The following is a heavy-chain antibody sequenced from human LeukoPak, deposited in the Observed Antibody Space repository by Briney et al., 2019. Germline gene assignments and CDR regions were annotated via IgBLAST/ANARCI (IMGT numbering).Heavy chain of an antibody. CDR3: AKDGVAS. D-gene: IGHD3-3*01. CDR1: GFTFSSYG. CDR2: ISYDGSNE. V-gene: IGHV3-30*18. J-gene: IGHJ4*02. Sequence: PGGSLRLSCAASGFTFSSYGMHWVRQAPGKGLEWVAVISYDGSNEYYADSVKGRFTISRDNSKNTLYLQMNSLRAEDTAVYYCAKDGVASWGQGTLVTVSS.